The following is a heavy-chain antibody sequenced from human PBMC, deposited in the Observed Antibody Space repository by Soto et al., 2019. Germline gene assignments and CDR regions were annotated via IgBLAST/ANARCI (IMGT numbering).Heavy chain of an antibody. J-gene: IGHJ6*02. D-gene: IGHD6-13*01. CDR1: GYSFTSYW. V-gene: IGHV5-51*01. CDR2: IYPGDSEI. CDR3: AKSPAYRAAAVSLGLFGMDV. Sequence: EVQLVQSRAEVKKPGESLKISCKGSGYSFTSYWIGWVRQMPGKGLEWMGIIYPGDSEIRYSPSFEGQVTISADKSISTAYLQWSSLKASDTAMYYCAKSPAYRAAAVSLGLFGMDVWGQGTTVTVSS.